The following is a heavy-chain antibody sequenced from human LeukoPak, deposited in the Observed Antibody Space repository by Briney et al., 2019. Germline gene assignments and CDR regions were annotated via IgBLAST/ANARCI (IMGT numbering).Heavy chain of an antibody. CDR1: GYTFTGYY. J-gene: IGHJ1*01. Sequence: ASVKVSCKASGYTFTGYYMHWVRQAPGQGLEWMGWINPNSGGTNYAQKFQGRVTMTRDTSISTAYMELSRLRSDGTAVYYCAREVVVAATREKYFQHWGQGTLVTVSS. D-gene: IGHD2-15*01. CDR2: INPNSGGT. V-gene: IGHV1-2*02. CDR3: AREVVVAATREKYFQH.